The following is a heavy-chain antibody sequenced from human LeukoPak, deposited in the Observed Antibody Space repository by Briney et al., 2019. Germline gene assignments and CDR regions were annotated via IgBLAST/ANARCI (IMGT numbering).Heavy chain of an antibody. Sequence: SETLSLTCTVSGGSISDYYWNWIRQPPGQGLEWIGYIYYSGSTTYNPSLKGRVTMSVDTAKNQFSLKLRSVTAADTAVYYCARGDFCSSSNCYLRPMDVWGKGTTVTVSS. CDR1: GGSISDYY. CDR3: ARGDFCSSSNCYLRPMDV. CDR2: IYYSGST. V-gene: IGHV4-59*01. J-gene: IGHJ6*03. D-gene: IGHD2-2*01.